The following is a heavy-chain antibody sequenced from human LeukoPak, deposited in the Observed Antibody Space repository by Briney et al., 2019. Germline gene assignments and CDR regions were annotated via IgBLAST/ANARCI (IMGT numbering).Heavy chain of an antibody. CDR3: SRESSSGWKQYDY. Sequence: ASVKVSCKASGYTFTSYYMHWVRQAPGQGLEWMGVINPGGGSTTYAQKFQDRVSMTRDTSTSTVHMDLTSLRSDDTAVYYCSRESSSGWKQYDYWGQGTLVTVSS. D-gene: IGHD6-19*01. V-gene: IGHV1-46*01. CDR2: INPGGGST. J-gene: IGHJ4*02. CDR1: GYTFTSYY.